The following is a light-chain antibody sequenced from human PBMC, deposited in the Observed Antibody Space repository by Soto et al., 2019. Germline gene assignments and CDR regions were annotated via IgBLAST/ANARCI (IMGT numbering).Light chain of an antibody. J-gene: IGKJ1*01. CDR2: KAS. CDR1: QSISSW. Sequence: DIQMTQSPSTLSASVGDRVTITCRASQSISSWLAWYQQKPGKAPKLLIYKASSLESGVPSRFSGSGSGTEFTLTISSLQPDEFATYYCQQYNSYWTFGQGKKVEIK. CDR3: QQYNSYWT. V-gene: IGKV1-5*03.